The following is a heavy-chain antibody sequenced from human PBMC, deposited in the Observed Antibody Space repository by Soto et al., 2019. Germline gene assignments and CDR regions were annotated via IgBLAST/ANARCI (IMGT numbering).Heavy chain of an antibody. CDR2: IYYSGST. D-gene: IGHD3-3*01. CDR3: ARTYYDFWSGYLDY. J-gene: IGHJ4*02. Sequence: SETLSLTCTVSGGSISSSSYYWGWIRQPPGKGLEWIGSIYYSGSTYYNPSLTRRVTISVDTSKNQFSLKLSSVTAADTAVYYCARTYYDFWSGYLDYWGQGTLVTVSS. V-gene: IGHV4-39*01. CDR1: GGSISSSSYY.